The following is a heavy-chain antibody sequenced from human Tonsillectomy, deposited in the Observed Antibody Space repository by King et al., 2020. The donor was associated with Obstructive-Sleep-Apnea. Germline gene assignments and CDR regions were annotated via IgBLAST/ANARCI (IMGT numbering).Heavy chain of an antibody. D-gene: IGHD3-10*01. J-gene: IGHJ4*02. CDR3: ARHLISGSSPRFDY. CDR2: IYPGDSDT. V-gene: IGHV5-51*01. Sequence: EVQLVESGAEVKKPGESLKISCKGSGYSFATYWIGWVRQMPGKGLEWMGIIYPGDSDTRYSPAFQGQVTISAAKSISTAFLQWSSLKASDTAMYYCARHLISGSSPRFDYWGQGTLVTVSS. CDR1: GYSFATYW.